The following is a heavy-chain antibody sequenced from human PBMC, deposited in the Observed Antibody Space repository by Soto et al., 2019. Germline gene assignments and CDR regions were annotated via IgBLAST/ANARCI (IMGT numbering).Heavy chain of an antibody. D-gene: IGHD1-1*01. V-gene: IGHV4-59*08. CDR2: IYYSGST. J-gene: IGHJ6*03. Sequence: PSETLSLTCTVSGGSISSYYWSWIRQPPGKGLEWIGYIYYSGSTNYNPSLKSRVTISVDTSKNQFSLKLSSVTAADTAVYYCARNVNVNCQGSTSTTYMDTGAKETTLTIAS. CDR1: GGSISSYY. CDR3: ARNVNVNCQGSTSTTYMDT.